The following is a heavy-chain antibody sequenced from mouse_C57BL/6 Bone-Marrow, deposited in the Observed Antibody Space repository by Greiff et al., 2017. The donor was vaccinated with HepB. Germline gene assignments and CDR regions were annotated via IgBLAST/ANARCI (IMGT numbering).Heavy chain of an antibody. CDR3: VRQLYDGYYAWFAC. V-gene: IGHV10-1*01. CDR1: GFSFNTYA. J-gene: IGHJ3*01. D-gene: IGHD2-3*01. Sequence: GGGLVQPKGSLKLSCAASGFSFNTYAMNWVRQAPGKGLEWAARIRSKSNNYATYYADSVKDRFTISRDDSESMLYLQMNNLKTEDTAMYYCVRQLYDGYYAWFACWGQGTLVTVSA. CDR2: IRSKSNNYAT.